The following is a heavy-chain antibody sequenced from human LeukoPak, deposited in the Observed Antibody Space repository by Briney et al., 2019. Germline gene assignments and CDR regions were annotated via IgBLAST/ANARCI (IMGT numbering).Heavy chain of an antibody. Sequence: SETLCLTCTVSGGSISRSTYYWGWIRQPPGKGLEWIGSIYYTGSTSYNPSLKSRATIPVDTSKNQFSLKLTSMTAADTAVYYCAREVVYWGQGTLVTVSS. CDR1: GGSISRSTYY. CDR2: IYYTGST. J-gene: IGHJ4*02. V-gene: IGHV4-39*07. CDR3: AREVVY.